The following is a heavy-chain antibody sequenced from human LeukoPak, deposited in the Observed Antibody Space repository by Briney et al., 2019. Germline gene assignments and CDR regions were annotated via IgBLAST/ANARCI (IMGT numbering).Heavy chain of an antibody. CDR3: ARSSSLNSRFDY. J-gene: IGHJ4*02. V-gene: IGHV4-39*01. D-gene: IGHD2-21*01. Sequence: PSETLSLTCTVSGGSISSSSYYWGWIRQPPGKGLEWIGSIYYSGSTYYNPSLKSRVTISVDTSKNQFSLKLSSVTAADTAVYYCARSSSLNSRFDYWGQGTLVTVSS. CDR2: IYYSGST. CDR1: GGSISSSSYY.